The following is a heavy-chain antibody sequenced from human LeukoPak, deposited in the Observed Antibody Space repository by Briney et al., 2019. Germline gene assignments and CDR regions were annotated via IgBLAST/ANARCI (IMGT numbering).Heavy chain of an antibody. V-gene: IGHV3-74*01. D-gene: IGHD6-13*01. J-gene: IGHJ3*01. CDR2: IDSDGSST. Sequence: GGSLRLSCGASGFTFSSYWMNWVSQAPGKGLVWVSRIDSDGSSTTYADAVKGRFSISRDNAKNTLYLQMNSLRVEDTAVYYCARAYSRSWYDAFDLWGQGTMVTVSS. CDR1: GFTFSSYW. CDR3: ARAYSRSWYDAFDL.